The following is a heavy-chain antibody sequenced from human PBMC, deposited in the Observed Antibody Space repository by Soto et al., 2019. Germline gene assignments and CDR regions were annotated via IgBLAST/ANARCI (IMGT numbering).Heavy chain of an antibody. V-gene: IGHV3-23*01. CDR2: ISGSGGST. CDR1: GFTFSSYA. J-gene: IGHJ3*02. CDR3: AKAPHCSGGSCYSPPNDAFDI. Sequence: LRLSCAASGFTFSSYAMSWVRQAPGKGLEWVSAISGSGGSTYYADSVKGRFTISRDNSKNTLYLQMNSLRAEDTAVYYCAKAPHCSGGSCYSPPNDAFDIWGQGTMVTVSS. D-gene: IGHD2-15*01.